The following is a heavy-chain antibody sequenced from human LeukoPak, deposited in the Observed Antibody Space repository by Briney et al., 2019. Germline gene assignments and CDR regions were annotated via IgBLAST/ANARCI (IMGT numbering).Heavy chain of an antibody. CDR2: INPNSGGT. V-gene: IGHV1-2*02. CDR1: GYTLTGYY. J-gene: IGHJ4*02. D-gene: IGHD3-3*01. CDR3: ARDGASGYLADY. Sequence: ASLKLSCKASGYTLTGYYMHWVRQAPGQGLEWMGWINPNSGGTNYAQKFQGRVTMTRDKSNSTAYMELSSLGADDTAVYYCARDGASGYLADYWGQGTLVTVSS.